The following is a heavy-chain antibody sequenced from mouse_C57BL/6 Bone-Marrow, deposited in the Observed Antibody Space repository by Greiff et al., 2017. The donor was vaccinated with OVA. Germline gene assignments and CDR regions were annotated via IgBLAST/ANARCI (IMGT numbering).Heavy chain of an antibody. D-gene: IGHD5-1*01. Sequence: QVQLKQSGPGLVAPSQSLSITCTVSGFSLTSHGVDWVRQSPGKGLEWLGVIWGGGSKNYNSALKSRLSISKDNSKSQVFLKRISLQADDTAMYYCASGFYLYPFAYWGQGTLVTVSA. CDR2: IWGGGSK. CDR1: GFSLTSHG. J-gene: IGHJ3*01. CDR3: ASGFYLYPFAY. V-gene: IGHV2-6*01.